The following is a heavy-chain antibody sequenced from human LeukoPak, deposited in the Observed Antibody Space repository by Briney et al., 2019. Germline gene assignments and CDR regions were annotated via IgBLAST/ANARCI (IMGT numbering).Heavy chain of an antibody. V-gene: IGHV3-30*02. Sequence: PGGSLRLSCAASGFIFSSYGLHWVRQAPGKGLEWVAFIRYDGSNKYYADSVKGRFTISRDNSMNTLCLQMNSLRAEDTAVYYCAREGRPGYSSSWYEDGSVFFDYWGQGTLVTVSS. J-gene: IGHJ4*02. CDR3: AREGRPGYSSSWYEDGSVFFDY. D-gene: IGHD6-13*01. CDR1: GFIFSSYG. CDR2: IRYDGSNK.